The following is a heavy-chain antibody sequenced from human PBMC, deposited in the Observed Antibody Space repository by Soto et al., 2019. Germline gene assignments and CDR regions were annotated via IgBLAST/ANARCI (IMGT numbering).Heavy chain of an antibody. CDR3: ARDRYPNYPPDAFDI. D-gene: IGHD4-4*01. J-gene: IGHJ3*02. V-gene: IGHV3-33*01. Sequence: GGSLRLSCAASGFTLSSNGMHWVRQAPGKGLEWVAFIWYDGSDKYYADSVKGRLTISSDNSKNTLYLQMNSLRAEDTAVYYCARDRYPNYPPDAFDIWGQGTLVTVSS. CDR1: GFTLSSNG. CDR2: IWYDGSDK.